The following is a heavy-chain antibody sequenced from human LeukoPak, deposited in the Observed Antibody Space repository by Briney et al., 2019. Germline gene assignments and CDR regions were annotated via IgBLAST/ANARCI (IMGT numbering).Heavy chain of an antibody. Sequence: SETLSLTCTVSGGSISTSNYYWGWIRQPPGKGLEWIGSIYYSGNTYYNASLKSQVSISIDTSKNQFSLRLTSVTAADTAVYYCARQTGSGLFILPGGQGTLVTVSS. CDR1: GGSISTSNYY. J-gene: IGHJ4*02. V-gene: IGHV4-39*01. D-gene: IGHD3/OR15-3a*01. CDR2: IYYSGNT. CDR3: ARQTGSGLFILP.